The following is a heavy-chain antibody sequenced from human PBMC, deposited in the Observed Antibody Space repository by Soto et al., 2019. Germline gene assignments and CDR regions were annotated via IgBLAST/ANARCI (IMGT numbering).Heavy chain of an antibody. D-gene: IGHD6-19*01. CDR2: ISGSGIST. J-gene: IGHJ4*02. CDR3: AKEYEYSSGWERIDY. CDR1: GFTFSSYA. Sequence: EVQLLESGGGLVQPGGPLRLSCAASGFTFSSYAMSWVRQAPGKGLEWVSAISGSGISTYYADSVKGRFTISRDNSKNTLYLQMNSLRAEDTAVYYCAKEYEYSSGWERIDYWGQGTLVTVSS. V-gene: IGHV3-23*01.